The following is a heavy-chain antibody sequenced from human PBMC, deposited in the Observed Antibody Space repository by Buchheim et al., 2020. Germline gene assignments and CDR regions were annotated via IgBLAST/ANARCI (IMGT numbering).Heavy chain of an antibody. V-gene: IGHV4-4*02. CDR2: THRSGST. CDR3: ANTVRI. CDR1: GGSISSSDW. D-gene: IGHD4-11*01. J-gene: IGHJ4*02. Sequence: QVQLQESGPGLVKPSGTLSLTCAVSGGSISSSDWWTWVRQSPGKGLEWIGETHRSGSTNYNPSLKSRLTLSIDNSKNQFSLNLNSVTAADTAVYYCANTVRIWGQGTL.